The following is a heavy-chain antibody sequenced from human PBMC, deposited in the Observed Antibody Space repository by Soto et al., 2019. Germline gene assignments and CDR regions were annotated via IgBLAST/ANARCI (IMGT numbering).Heavy chain of an antibody. J-gene: IGHJ5*02. CDR2: IYSGGST. CDR3: ASYPSSSSGWFDP. V-gene: IGHV3-66*01. Sequence: GGSLRLSCAASGFTVSSNYMSWVRQAPGKGLEWVSVIYSGGSTYYADSVKGRFTISRDNSKNTLYLQMNSLRAEDTAVYYCASYPSSSSGWFDPWGQGTLVTVSS. CDR1: GFTVSSNY. D-gene: IGHD6-13*01.